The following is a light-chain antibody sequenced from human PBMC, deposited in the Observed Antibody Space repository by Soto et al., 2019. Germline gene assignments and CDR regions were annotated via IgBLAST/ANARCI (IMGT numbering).Light chain of an antibody. CDR3: QHYIT. CDR1: QDINSY. CDR2: DTS. J-gene: IGKJ1*01. Sequence: IQLTQSPSVLSASVGDRVTIACRASQDINSYLAWYQQKPGKAPKLLIYDTSNLESGVPSRFSGRGSGTEFTLTISSLQPDDFATYYCQHYITFGQGTKVDIK. V-gene: IGKV1-9*01.